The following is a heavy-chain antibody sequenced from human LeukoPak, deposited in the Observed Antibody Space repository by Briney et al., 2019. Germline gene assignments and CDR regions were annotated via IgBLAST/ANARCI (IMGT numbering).Heavy chain of an antibody. J-gene: IGHJ6*04. V-gene: IGHV3-30*03. CDR2: ISYDGSNK. Sequence: GGSLRLSCAASGFTFSSYGMHWVRQAPAKGREEGAVISYDGSNKYYRDSVKGRFTIYRDNSKNTLYLQMNSLRAEDTAVYYCAISGPAAAGTYYYYGMDVWGKGTTVTVSS. CDR3: AISGPAAAGTYYYYGMDV. D-gene: IGHD6-13*01. CDR1: GFTFSSYG.